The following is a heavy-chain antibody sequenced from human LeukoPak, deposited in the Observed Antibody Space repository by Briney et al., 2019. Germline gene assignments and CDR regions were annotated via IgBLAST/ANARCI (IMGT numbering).Heavy chain of an antibody. CDR2: ISSSSSYI. V-gene: IGHV3-21*01. CDR3: ARDAITMVRGVISP. J-gene: IGHJ5*02. D-gene: IGHD3-10*01. Sequence: PGGSLRLSCAASGFTFSSYSMNWVRQAPGKGLEWVSSISSSSSYIYYADSVKGRFTIFSTNAKNSLYLQMNSLRAEDTAVNYCARDAITMVRGVISPWGQGTLVTVSS. CDR1: GFTFSSYS.